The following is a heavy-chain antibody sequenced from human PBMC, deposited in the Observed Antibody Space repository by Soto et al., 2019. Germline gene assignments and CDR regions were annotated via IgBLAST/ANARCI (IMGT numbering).Heavy chain of an antibody. V-gene: IGHV1-18*04. Sequence: GASVKVSCKASGYTFTSYGISWVRQAPGQGREWMGWISAYNGNTNYAQKLQGRVTMTTDTSTSTAYMELSSLRSEDTAVYYCARGDCSGGSCHEKYYYYYYGMDVWGQGXTVTVPS. D-gene: IGHD2-15*01. CDR3: ARGDCSGGSCHEKYYYYYYGMDV. CDR1: GYTFTSYG. J-gene: IGHJ6*02. CDR2: ISAYNGNT.